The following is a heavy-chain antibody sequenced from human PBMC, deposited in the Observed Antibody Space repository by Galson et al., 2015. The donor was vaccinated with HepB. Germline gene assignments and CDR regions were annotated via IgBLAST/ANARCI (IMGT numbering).Heavy chain of an antibody. J-gene: IGHJ6*03. D-gene: IGHD6-13*01. V-gene: IGHV2-5*02. CDR1: GFSLSTSGVG. Sequence: PALVKPTQTLTLTCTFSGFSLSTSGVGVGWIRQPPGKALEWLALIYWDDDKRYSPSLKSRLTITKDTSKNQVVLTMTNMDPVDTATYYCAHSHSSSWHYYYYYYMDVWGKGTTVTVSS. CDR2: IYWDDDK. CDR3: AHSHSSSWHYYYYYYMDV.